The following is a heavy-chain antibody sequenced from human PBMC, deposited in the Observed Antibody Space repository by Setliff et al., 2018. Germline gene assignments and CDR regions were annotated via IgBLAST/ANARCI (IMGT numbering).Heavy chain of an antibody. CDR3: TTHLKWLDAFDI. D-gene: IGHD5-12*01. CDR1: GVTVSDAW. Sequence: GGSLRLSCAASGVTVSDAWMGWVRQTPGKGLDWVGRIKSKTDGGTTDYAAPVKGRFTISRDDSKNTLYLQMNSLKTEDTAVYYCTTHLKWLDAFDIWGQGTMVTVSS. V-gene: IGHV3-15*01. CDR2: IKSKTDGGTT. J-gene: IGHJ3*02.